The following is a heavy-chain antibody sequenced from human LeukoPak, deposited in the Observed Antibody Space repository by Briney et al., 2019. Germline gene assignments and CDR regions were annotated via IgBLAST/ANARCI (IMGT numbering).Heavy chain of an antibody. CDR2: TYTGGNS. Sequence: GGSLRLSCAASAFTVSNVHMVWVRQAPGKGLEWVSVTYTGGNSYYADSVKGRFIISRYISKNTLYLQMNSLRAEDSALYYCARGGRGSAAVVAPRSFDIWGQGTMVTVSS. CDR3: ARGGRGSAAVVAPRSFDI. J-gene: IGHJ3*02. V-gene: IGHV3-53*01. CDR1: AFTVSNVH. D-gene: IGHD3-22*01.